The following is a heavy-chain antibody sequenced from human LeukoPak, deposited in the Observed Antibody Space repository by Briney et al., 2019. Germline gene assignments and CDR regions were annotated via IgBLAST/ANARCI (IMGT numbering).Heavy chain of an antibody. CDR3: ARGEEIFGVYYMDV. CDR1: GYTFTSYD. D-gene: IGHD3-3*01. Sequence: ASVKVSCKASGYTFTSYDINWVRQATGQGLEWMGWMNPNSGNTDYAQKFQGRVTITRNTSISTAYMELSSLRSEDTAVYYCARGEEIFGVYYMDVWGKGTTVTVSS. CDR2: MNPNSGNT. V-gene: IGHV1-8*03. J-gene: IGHJ6*03.